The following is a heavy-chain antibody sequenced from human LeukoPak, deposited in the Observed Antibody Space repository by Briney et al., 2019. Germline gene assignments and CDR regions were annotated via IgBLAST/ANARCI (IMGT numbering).Heavy chain of an antibody. V-gene: IGHV4-38-2*02. CDR1: GYSISSGYY. J-gene: IGHJ5*02. D-gene: IGHD3-10*01. CDR2: IYHSGST. Sequence: PSETLSLTCTVSGYSISSGYYWGWIRPPPGKGLEWIGSIYHSGSTYYSPSLKSRVTISVDTSKNQFSLKLSSVTAADTAVYYCARRSYYYGSGRRYNWFDPWGQGTLVTVSS. CDR3: ARRSYYYGSGRRYNWFDP.